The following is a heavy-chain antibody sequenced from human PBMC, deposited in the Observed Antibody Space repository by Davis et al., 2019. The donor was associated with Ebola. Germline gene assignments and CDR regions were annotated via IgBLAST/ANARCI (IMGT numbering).Heavy chain of an antibody. CDR3: ARTTLTSVSDSGLGYTYFAP. CDR2: IGRGGRT. Sequence: SETLSLTCGVYGGSFRGYFWSWIRLSPGKGLEWLGEIGRGGRTNYNPTLTNRLTIALDTSKNQFFLRLESMTAADTAVYYCARTTLTSVSDSGLGYTYFAPWGQGTLVTVSS. V-gene: IGHV4-34*01. CDR1: GGSFRGYF. D-gene: IGHD5-18*01. J-gene: IGHJ5*02.